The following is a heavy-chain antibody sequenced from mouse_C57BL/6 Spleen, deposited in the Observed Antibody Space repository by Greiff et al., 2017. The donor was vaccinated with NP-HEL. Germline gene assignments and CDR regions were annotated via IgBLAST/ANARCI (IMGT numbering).Heavy chain of an antibody. J-gene: IGHJ4*01. CDR3: ARGGTVVATDYAMDY. V-gene: IGHV1-72*01. Sequence: VKLVESGAELVKPGASVKLSCKASGYTFTSYWMHWVKQRPGRGLEWIGRIDPNSGGTKYNEKFKSKATLTVDKPSSTAYMQLSSLTSEDSAVYYCARGGTVVATDYAMDYWGQGTSVTVSS. D-gene: IGHD1-1*01. CDR1: GYTFTSYW. CDR2: IDPNSGGT.